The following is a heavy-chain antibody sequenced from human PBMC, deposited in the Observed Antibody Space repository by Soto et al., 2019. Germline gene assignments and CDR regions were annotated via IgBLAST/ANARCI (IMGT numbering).Heavy chain of an antibody. V-gene: IGHV3-23*01. J-gene: IGHJ4*02. CDR3: AKENSGYEK. CDR1: GFTFSNYG. CDR2: ISSGGST. Sequence: GGSLRLSCVVSGFTFSNYGMSWVRQAPGKGLEWVSAISSGGSTFSADSVKGRFTISRDNSKSTLYLQMNSLRAEDTAVYYCAKENSGYEKWGQGTLVTVSS. D-gene: IGHD5-12*01.